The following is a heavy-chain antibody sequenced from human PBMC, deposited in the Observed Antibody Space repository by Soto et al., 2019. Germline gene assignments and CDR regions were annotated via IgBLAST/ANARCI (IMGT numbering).Heavy chain of an antibody. CDR2: VNAGNGNT. D-gene: IGHD5-12*01. J-gene: IGHJ5*02. CDR3: ATGPLRNWFDP. Sequence: ASVEVSCEASGYTFTSYAIHWVRQAPGQRLEWMGWVNAGNGNTKYSQKFQGRVTITKNTSASTAYMELSSLRSADTALYYCATGPLRNWFDPWRQGTLVIVSS. V-gene: IGHV1-3*01. CDR1: GYTFTSYA.